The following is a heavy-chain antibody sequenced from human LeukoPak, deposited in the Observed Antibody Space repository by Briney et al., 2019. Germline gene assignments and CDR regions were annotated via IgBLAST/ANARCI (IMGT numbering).Heavy chain of an antibody. V-gene: IGHV1-2*02. CDR2: INPNSGGT. Sequence: GASVKVSCKASGYTFTCYYMHWVGQAPGQGREWMGWINPNSGGTNYAQKFQGRVTMTRDTSISTAYMELSRLRSDDTAVYYCARVGWLELRGGVFFDYWGQGTLVTVSS. CDR3: ARVGWLELRGGVFFDY. D-gene: IGHD1-7*01. CDR1: GYTFTCYY. J-gene: IGHJ4*02.